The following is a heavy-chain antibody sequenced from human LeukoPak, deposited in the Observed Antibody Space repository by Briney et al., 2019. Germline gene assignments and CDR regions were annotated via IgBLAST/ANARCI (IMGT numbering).Heavy chain of an antibody. CDR1: GGSFSGYY. V-gene: IGHV4-34*01. CDR3: ARDTFDSSGWIDY. CDR2: INHSGST. Sequence: SETLSLTCAVYGGSFSGYYWSWIRQPPGKGLEWIGEINHSGSTNYNPSLKSRVTISVDTSKNQFSLKLSSVTAADTAVYYCARDTFDSSGWIDYWGQGTLVTVSS. J-gene: IGHJ4*02. D-gene: IGHD6-19*01.